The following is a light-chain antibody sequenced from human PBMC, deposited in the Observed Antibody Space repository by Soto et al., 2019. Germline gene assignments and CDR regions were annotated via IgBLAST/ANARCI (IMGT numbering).Light chain of an antibody. CDR2: EVT. CDR3: SSYADSISVL. J-gene: IGLJ3*02. CDR1: SSEVGAYNY. V-gene: IGLV2-8*01. Sequence: QSALTQPPSASGSPGQSVTISCTGTSSEVGAYNYVSWYQQHPGKAPKLMIYEVTKRPSGVPDRFSGSKSGNTASLTVSGLQAEDEADYYCSSYADSISVLFGGGTKLTVL.